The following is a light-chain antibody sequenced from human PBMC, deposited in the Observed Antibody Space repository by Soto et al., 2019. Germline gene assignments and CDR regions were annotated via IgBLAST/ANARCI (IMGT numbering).Light chain of an antibody. Sequence: EIVMTQSLASLSLSPGGRATLSRRASQSVSSNLAWYQQKPGQAPRLLIYGASTKATGIPARFRGSGSGTDCTLSLSILQPEDVALDYCQQYSHWPRTFGQRAMVDIK. CDR3: QQYSHWPRT. V-gene: IGKV3-15*01. J-gene: IGKJ1*01. CDR2: GAS. CDR1: QSVSSN.